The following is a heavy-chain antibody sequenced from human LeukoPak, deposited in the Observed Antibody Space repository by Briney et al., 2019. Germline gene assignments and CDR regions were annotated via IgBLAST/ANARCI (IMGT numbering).Heavy chain of an antibody. CDR3: ARGGDTAMESFDY. D-gene: IGHD5-18*01. J-gene: IGHJ4*02. Sequence: GGSLRLSCAASGFTFSSYAMHWVRQAPGKGLERVAVISYDGSNKYYADSVKGRFTISRDNSKNTLYLQMNSLRAEDTAVYYCARGGDTAMESFDYWGQGTLVTVSS. V-gene: IGHV3-30*04. CDR1: GFTFSSYA. CDR2: ISYDGSNK.